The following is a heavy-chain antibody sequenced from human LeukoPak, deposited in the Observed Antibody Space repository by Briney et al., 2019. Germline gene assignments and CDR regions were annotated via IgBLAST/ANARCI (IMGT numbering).Heavy chain of an antibody. Sequence: GGSLRLSCTAFGFTFSASTMHWVRQASGKGLEWVGRIRSKANSFATAYPASMKDRFIISRDDAKNTAYLQMNSLKIEDTAVYYCAGRLPMDTTMVVEYWGQGTLVTVSS. D-gene: IGHD5-18*01. CDR2: IRSKANSFAT. CDR3: AGRLPMDTTMVVEY. V-gene: IGHV3-73*01. J-gene: IGHJ4*02. CDR1: GFTFSAST.